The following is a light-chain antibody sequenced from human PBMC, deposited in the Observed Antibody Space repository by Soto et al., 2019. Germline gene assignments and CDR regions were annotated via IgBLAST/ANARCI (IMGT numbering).Light chain of an antibody. CDR3: SSYTDSSNYV. Sequence: PASVSGSPGQSITISCTGTSSDVGGYDYVSWYQLHPGKAPKLMVFEVSNRPSGVSYRFSGSKSGNTASLTISGLQAEDEADYYCSSYTDSSNYVFXTGTKVTVL. CDR1: SSDVGGYDY. CDR2: EVS. V-gene: IGLV2-14*01. J-gene: IGLJ1*01.